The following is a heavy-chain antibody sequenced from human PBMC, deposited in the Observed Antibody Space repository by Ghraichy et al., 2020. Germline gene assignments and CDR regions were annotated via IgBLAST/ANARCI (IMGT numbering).Heavy chain of an antibody. CDR3: ARDPRRYYYDSSGYGGDY. J-gene: IGHJ4*02. CDR1: GFTFSSYW. V-gene: IGHV3-74*01. Sequence: GGSLRLSCVASGFTFSSYWMHWVRQAPGKGLVWVSRINSDGSSTSYADSVKGRFTISRDNAKNTLYLQMNSLRAEDTAVYYCARDPRRYYYDSSGYGGDYWGQGTLVTVSS. D-gene: IGHD3-22*01. CDR2: INSDGSST.